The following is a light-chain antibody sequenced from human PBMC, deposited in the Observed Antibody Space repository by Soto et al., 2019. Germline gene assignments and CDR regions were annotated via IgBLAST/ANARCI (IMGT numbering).Light chain of an antibody. CDR1: QKISSY. V-gene: IGKV1-39*01. CDR3: QQSYSTLLT. Sequence: IPMTQSPSPPSASLGEKGTITCPGNQKISSYLNWYQQKPGKAPKLLIYAASSLQSGVPSRFSGSGSGTDFTLTISSLQPEDFATYYCQQSYSTLLTFGGGTKVDIK. J-gene: IGKJ4*01. CDR2: AAS.